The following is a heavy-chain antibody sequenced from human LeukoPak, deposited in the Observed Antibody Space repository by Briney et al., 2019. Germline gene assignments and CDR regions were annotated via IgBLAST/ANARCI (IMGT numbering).Heavy chain of an antibody. Sequence: GASVKVSCKDSGNIFNTYGFSWVRQAPGQGLEWMGRIIPILGIANYAQKFQGRVTITADESTSTAYMELSSLRSEDTAVYYCARATTLPPGGENYFDYWGQGTLVTVSS. J-gene: IGHJ4*02. CDR2: IIPILGIA. CDR1: GNIFNTYG. CDR3: ARATTLPPGGENYFDY. V-gene: IGHV1-69*04. D-gene: IGHD1-14*01.